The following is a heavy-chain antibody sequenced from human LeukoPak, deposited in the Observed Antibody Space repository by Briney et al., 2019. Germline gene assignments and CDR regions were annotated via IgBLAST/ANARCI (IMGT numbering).Heavy chain of an antibody. J-gene: IGHJ4*02. V-gene: IGHV3-49*04. CDR2: IRSKAYGGTT. CDR3: TRDSLETYYYNSSVAD. CDR1: GFTFGDYA. D-gene: IGHD3-22*01. Sequence: GGSLRLSCTASGFTFGDYAMSWVRQAPGKGLEWVGFIRSKAYGGTTEYAASVKGRFTISRDDSKSIAYLQMNSLKTEDTAVYYCTRDSLETYYYNSSVADWGQGTLVTVS.